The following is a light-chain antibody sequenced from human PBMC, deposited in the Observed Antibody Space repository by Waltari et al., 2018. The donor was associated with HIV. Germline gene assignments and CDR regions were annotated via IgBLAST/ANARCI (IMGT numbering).Light chain of an antibody. Sequence: QSALTQPASVSGSPGQSITISCTGTSSDVGGYNYLSWYQQHPGKAPKLMFYDVSNRPSWVSKRFSGSKSGNTASLTISELQAGDEAYYYWSSYTRSSTGAVFGGGTKLTVL. V-gene: IGLV2-14*01. CDR3: SSYTRSSTGAV. J-gene: IGLJ2*01. CDR1: SSDVGGYNY. CDR2: DVS.